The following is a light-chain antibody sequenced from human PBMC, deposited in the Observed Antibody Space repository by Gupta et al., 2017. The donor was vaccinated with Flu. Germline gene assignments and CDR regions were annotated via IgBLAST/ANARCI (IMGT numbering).Light chain of an antibody. V-gene: IGKV6-21*02. CDR3: QQSSNLPHT. J-gene: IGKJ2*01. CDR2: NAS. CDR1: QSIGSS. Sequence: EVVLTQSPDFQSVTPKERVTITCRASQSIGSSLDWYQQRPKQSPKLLIQNASQYSSGVPSRFSGRGFGTDFTLNIESLEAEDAATYYCQQSSNLPHTFGEGTKMEIK.